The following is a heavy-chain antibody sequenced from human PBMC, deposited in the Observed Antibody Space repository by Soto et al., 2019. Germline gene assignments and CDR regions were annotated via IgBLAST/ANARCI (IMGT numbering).Heavy chain of an antibody. CDR2: IIPIFGTA. CDR1: GGTFSSYA. D-gene: IGHD3-22*01. J-gene: IGHJ5*02. CDR3: ARDLRYYYDSSGSNWFDP. V-gene: IGHV1-69*13. Sequence: SVKVSCKASGGTFSSYAISWVRQAPGQGLEWMGGIIPIFGTANYAQKFQGRVTITADESTSTAYMELSSLRSEDTAVYYCARDLRYYYDSSGSNWFDPWGQGTLVTVSS.